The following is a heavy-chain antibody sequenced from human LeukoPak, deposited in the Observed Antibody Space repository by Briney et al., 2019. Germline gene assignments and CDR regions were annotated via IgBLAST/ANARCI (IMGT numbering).Heavy chain of an antibody. CDR3: ARDHRPKALVGATLDY. CDR2: ISYDGSHK. V-gene: IGHV3-30*04. J-gene: IGHJ4*02. Sequence: GGSLRLSCAASGFTFTSYTMHWVRQAPGKGLEWVAIISYDGSHKFYADFVKGRFTISRDNFKNTLSLQMNSLRAEDTAVYYCARDHRPKALVGATLDYWGQGTLVTVSS. D-gene: IGHD1-26*01. CDR1: GFTFTSYT.